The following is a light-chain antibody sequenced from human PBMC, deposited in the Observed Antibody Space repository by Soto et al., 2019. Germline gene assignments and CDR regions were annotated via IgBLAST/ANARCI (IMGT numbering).Light chain of an antibody. CDR1: QSVSSSY. J-gene: IGKJ1*01. CDR2: DAS. V-gene: IGKV3-20*01. Sequence: EIVLTQSPGTLSLSPGERATLSSRASQSVSSSYLAWYQQKPGQAPRLLISDASNRAADIPDRFSGSGSGTDFTLTINRLEPEDFAVYYCQQYAGSPRTFGQGTKVDIK. CDR3: QQYAGSPRT.